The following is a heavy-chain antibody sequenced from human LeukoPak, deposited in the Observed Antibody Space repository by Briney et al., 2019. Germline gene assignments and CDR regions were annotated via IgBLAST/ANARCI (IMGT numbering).Heavy chain of an antibody. J-gene: IGHJ4*02. D-gene: IGHD2-2*02. V-gene: IGHV3-21*01. CDR3: AREVALEISCYTD. Sequence: PGGSLRLSCAASGFTFSTNSMNWVRQAPGKGLEWVASISSSGTYIYYPESLKGRFTVSRDNAKNSVYLQMNSLRADDTAVYYCAREVALEISCYTDWGQGTLVTVSS. CDR1: GFTFSTNS. CDR2: ISSSGTYI.